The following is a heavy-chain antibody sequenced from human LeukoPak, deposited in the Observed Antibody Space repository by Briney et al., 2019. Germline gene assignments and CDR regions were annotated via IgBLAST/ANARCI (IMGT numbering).Heavy chain of an antibody. Sequence: GGSLRLSCAASGFTFSSYGMHWVRQAPGKGLEWVAVTWYDGSNKYYADSVKGRFTISRDNSKNTLYLQMNSLRAEDTAVYYCARDRTYSSGWYVFDYWGQGTLVTVSS. J-gene: IGHJ4*02. V-gene: IGHV3-33*01. CDR3: ARDRTYSSGWYVFDY. CDR2: TWYDGSNK. D-gene: IGHD6-19*01. CDR1: GFTFSSYG.